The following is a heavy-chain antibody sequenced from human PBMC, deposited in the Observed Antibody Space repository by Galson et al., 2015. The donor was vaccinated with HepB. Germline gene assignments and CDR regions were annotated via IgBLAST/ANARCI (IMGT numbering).Heavy chain of an antibody. CDR1: GFTFSGSA. V-gene: IGHV3-73*01. CDR2: IRSKTTNYAT. D-gene: IGHD6-19*01. CDR3: TRLGDFSGYSSR. Sequence: SLRLSCAASGFTFSGSAIHWVRRASGKGPEWVGRIRSKTTNYATSYVPSLKGRFTISRDDSKNMAYLHIKSLKTEDTAVYYCTRLGDFSGYSSRWGQGTLVTVSA. J-gene: IGHJ4*02.